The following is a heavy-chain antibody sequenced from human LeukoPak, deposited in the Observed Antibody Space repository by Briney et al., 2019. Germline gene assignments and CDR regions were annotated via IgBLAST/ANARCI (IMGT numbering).Heavy chain of an antibody. J-gene: IGHJ6*03. CDR1: GGTLSSYA. CDR2: IIPIFGTA. CDR3: ARGPDRAIGYYYYYMDV. D-gene: IGHD2-2*03. Sequence: SVKVSCKASGGTLSSYAISWVRQAPGQGLEWMGGIIPIFGTANYAQKFQGRVTITTDESTSTAYMELSSLRSEDTAVYFCARGPDRAIGYYYYYMDVWGIGTTVTVSS. V-gene: IGHV1-69*05.